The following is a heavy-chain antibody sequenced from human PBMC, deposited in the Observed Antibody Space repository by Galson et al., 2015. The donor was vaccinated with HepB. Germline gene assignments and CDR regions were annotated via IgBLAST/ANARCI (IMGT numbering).Heavy chain of an antibody. CDR1: GGSISSSSYY. J-gene: IGHJ5*02. CDR3: ARHNMPYLSITMVLEGSDWFDP. V-gene: IGHV4-39*01. CDR2: IYYSGST. Sequence: SETLSLTCTVTGGSISSSSYYWGWIRQPPGKGLEWIGSIYYSGSTYYNPSLKSRVTISVDTSKNQFSLKLSSVTAADTAVYYCARHNMPYLSITMVLEGSDWFDPWGQGTLVTVSS. D-gene: IGHD3-10*01.